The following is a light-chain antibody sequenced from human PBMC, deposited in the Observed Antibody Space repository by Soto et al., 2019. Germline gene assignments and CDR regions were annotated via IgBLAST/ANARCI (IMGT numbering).Light chain of an antibody. CDR2: DVS. V-gene: IGLV2-14*03. Sequence: QSALTQPASVSGSPGQSITISCTGSSSDIGDYNYVSWYKQHPGKAPKLMIYDVSNRPSGVSNRFSGSKSGNTASLTISGLQAEDEADYYCSSFAGSNVLFGGGTKLTVL. J-gene: IGLJ2*01. CDR3: SSFAGSNVL. CDR1: SSDIGDYNY.